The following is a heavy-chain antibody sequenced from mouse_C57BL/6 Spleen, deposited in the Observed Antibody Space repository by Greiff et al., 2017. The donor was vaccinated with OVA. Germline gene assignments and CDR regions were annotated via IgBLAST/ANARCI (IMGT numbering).Heavy chain of an antibody. D-gene: IGHD4-1*01. V-gene: IGHV1-64*01. Sequence: QVQLQQPGAELVKPGASVKLSCKASGYTFPSYWMHWVKQRPGQGLEWLGMIHPNRGSTNYNEKFKSQATLTVDKSSSTAYMHLRRLTSEDSAVYSCARPLGDRSMDYWGQGTSGTVSS. J-gene: IGHJ4*01. CDR3: ARPLGDRSMDY. CDR2: IHPNRGST. CDR1: GYTFPSYW.